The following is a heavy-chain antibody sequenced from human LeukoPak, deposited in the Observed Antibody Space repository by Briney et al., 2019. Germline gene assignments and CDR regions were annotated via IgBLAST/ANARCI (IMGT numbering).Heavy chain of an antibody. Sequence: PGGSLRLSCAASGFTFSNAWMSWVRQAPGKGLEWVGGIKSKSDGGKTEYAERGKGILTNARDEEKNQLYLQMNSVKTGGTAVYYCTTDASITMIVVVSYWGQGTLVTVSS. V-gene: IGHV3-15*01. D-gene: IGHD3-22*01. CDR2: IKSKSDGGKT. CDR1: GFTFSNAW. CDR3: TTDASITMIVVVSY. J-gene: IGHJ4*02.